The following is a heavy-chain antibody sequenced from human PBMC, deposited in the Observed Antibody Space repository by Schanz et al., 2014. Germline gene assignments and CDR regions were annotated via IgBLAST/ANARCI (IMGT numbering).Heavy chain of an antibody. CDR1: GYTFTSYG. CDR2: ISAYNGNT. V-gene: IGHV1-18*01. J-gene: IGHJ5*02. CDR3: AKAEYDILTDSYSRLDP. Sequence: QVQLVQSGAEVKKPGASVKVSCKASGYTFTSYGISWVRQAPGQGLEWMGWISAYNGNTKYPQKLQGRVTMTTDTSTSTAYMALTDLRSDDTAVYYCAKAEYDILTDSYSRLDPWGQGTLVTVSS. D-gene: IGHD3-9*01.